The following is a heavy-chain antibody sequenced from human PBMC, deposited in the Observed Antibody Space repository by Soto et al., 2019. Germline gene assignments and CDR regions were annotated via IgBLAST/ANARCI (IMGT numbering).Heavy chain of an antibody. Sequence: HVQLVQSGAEVKKPGASVRVSCKASGYTFTDYYIHWVRQAPRQGLEWMGIISPSCGSTYAQKFQGRVTVTRDTSTSTVYRELSSLRSEDTAVYFCARDGSSDWLTWFDPWCQGTLVTVSS. CDR2: ISPSCGST. CDR3: ARDGSSDWLTWFDP. D-gene: IGHD6-19*01. V-gene: IGHV1-46*01. CDR1: GYTFTDYY. J-gene: IGHJ5*02.